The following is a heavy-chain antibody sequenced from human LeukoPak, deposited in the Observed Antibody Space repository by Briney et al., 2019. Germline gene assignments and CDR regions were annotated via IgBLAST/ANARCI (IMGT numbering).Heavy chain of an antibody. CDR3: QAIADTGTTSLYYYMDV. CDR2: IKEDGTEK. CDR1: GFMFNSYW. Sequence: AGGSLRLSCAASGFMFNSYWMSWVRQAPGKGLEWVAKIKEDGTEKYYADSVKGRFTISRDNSKNTLYLQMNSLRAEDTAVYYCQAIADTGTTSLYYYMDVWGKGTTVTVSS. J-gene: IGHJ6*03. V-gene: IGHV3-7*03. D-gene: IGHD1-7*01.